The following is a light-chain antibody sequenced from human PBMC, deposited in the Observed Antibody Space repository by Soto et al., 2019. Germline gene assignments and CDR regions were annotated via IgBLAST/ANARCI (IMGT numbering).Light chain of an antibody. CDR3: HQYGSSPQT. CDR2: GAS. CDR1: QSVTSSY. V-gene: IGKV3-20*01. Sequence: EIVLTQSPGTLSVSPGERVTLSCRASQSVTSSYLAWYQQKPGQAPRLLIYGASSRATGIPDGFSGSGSGTDFTLTIKRLEPADFAVYYCHQYGSSPQTFGQGTQVEIK. J-gene: IGKJ1*01.